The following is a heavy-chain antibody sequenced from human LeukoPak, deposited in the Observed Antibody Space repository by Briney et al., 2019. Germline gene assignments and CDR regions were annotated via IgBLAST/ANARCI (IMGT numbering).Heavy chain of an antibody. D-gene: IGHD2-21*02. Sequence: GASVKVSCKASGYTFTGYYMHWVRQAPGQGLEWMGRINPNSGGTNYAQKFQGRVTMTRDTSISTAYMELSRLRSDDTAVYYCARDHGCGGDCYPMYNWFDPWGQGTLVTVSS. J-gene: IGHJ5*02. CDR2: INPNSGGT. CDR3: ARDHGCGGDCYPMYNWFDP. CDR1: GYTFTGYY. V-gene: IGHV1-2*06.